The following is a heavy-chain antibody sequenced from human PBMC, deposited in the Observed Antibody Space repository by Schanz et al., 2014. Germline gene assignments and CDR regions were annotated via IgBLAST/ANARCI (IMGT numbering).Heavy chain of an antibody. Sequence: VQLVESGGGLVQPGGSLRLSCTASGFPFSDYFMAWIRQPPGRGLEWVSYIGNGGVTIYYADSVKGRFTISRDNSKNSLYLQMNSLRAEDTAVYYCARDQGYTTSWHIFDLWGQGTLVTVSS. CDR3: ARDQGYTTSWHIFDL. V-gene: IGHV3-11*04. J-gene: IGHJ4*02. CDR1: GFPFSDYF. CDR2: IGNGGVTI. D-gene: IGHD6-13*01.